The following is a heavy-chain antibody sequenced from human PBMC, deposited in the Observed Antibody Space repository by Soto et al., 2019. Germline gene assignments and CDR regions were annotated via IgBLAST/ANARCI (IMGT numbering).Heavy chain of an antibody. CDR1: GFTFSSYA. CDR2: ISYDVSNK. J-gene: IGHJ4*02. Sequence: QVQLVESGGGVVQPGRSLRLSCAASGFTFSSYAMHWVRQAPGKGLEWVAVISYDVSNKYYADSVKGRFTISRDNSKNTLYLQMNSLRAEDTAVYYCAREARITMIVVGLDYWGQGTLVTVSS. V-gene: IGHV3-30-3*01. D-gene: IGHD3-22*01. CDR3: AREARITMIVVGLDY.